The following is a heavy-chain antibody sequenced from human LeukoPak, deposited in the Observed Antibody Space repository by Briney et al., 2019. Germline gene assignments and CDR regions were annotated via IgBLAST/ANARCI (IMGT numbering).Heavy chain of an antibody. D-gene: IGHD4-17*01. CDR3: ARDNEATVTTGWFDP. Sequence: PSETLSLTCTVSGGSISSYYWSWIRQPAGKGLEWIGRIYTSGSTNYNPSLKSRVTMSVDTSKNQFSLKLSPVTAADTAVYYCARDNEATVTTGWFDPWGQGTLVTVSS. V-gene: IGHV4-4*07. J-gene: IGHJ5*02. CDR1: GGSISSYY. CDR2: IYTSGST.